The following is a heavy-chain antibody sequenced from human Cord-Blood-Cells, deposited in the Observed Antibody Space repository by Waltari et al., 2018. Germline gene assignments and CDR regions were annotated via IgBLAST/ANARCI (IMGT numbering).Heavy chain of an antibody. CDR3: AKDPPGIAAAGTVSD. Sequence: EVQLVESGGGLVQPGGSLRLSCAASGFTFSRSALRWGRQAPGKGLEWVSAISGSGGSTYYADSVKGRFTISRDNSKNTLYLQMNSLRAEDTAVYYCAKDPPGIAAAGTVSDWGQGTLVTVSS. CDR2: ISGSGGST. J-gene: IGHJ4*02. V-gene: IGHV3-23*04. CDR1: GFTFSRSA. D-gene: IGHD6-13*01.